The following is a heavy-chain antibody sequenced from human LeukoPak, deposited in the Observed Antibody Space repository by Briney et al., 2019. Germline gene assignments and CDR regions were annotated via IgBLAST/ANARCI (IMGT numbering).Heavy chain of an antibody. J-gene: IGHJ6*04. CDR3: ASTDWPPPV. CDR1: GFTFSSYS. CDR2: ISSSSGNI. Sequence: PGGSLRLSCAASGFTFSSYSMNWVRQAPGKGLEWVSHISSSSGNIYYADSVKGRFTISRDNAKNSLYLQMNSLRAEDTAVYYCASTDWPPPVLGRGTRVTVSS. D-gene: IGHD3-9*01. V-gene: IGHV3-48*01.